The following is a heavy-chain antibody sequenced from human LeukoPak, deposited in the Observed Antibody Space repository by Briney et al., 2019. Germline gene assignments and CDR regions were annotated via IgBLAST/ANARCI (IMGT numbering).Heavy chain of an antibody. CDR2: INHSGST. CDR3: ARVARYFDWLLPARYYYYYMDV. Sequence: SETLSLTCAVYGGSFSGYYWSWIRQPPGKGLEWIGEINHSGSTNYNPSLKSRVTISVDTSKNQFSLKLSSVTAADTAVYYCARVARYFDWLLPARYYYYYMDVWGKGTTVTISS. J-gene: IGHJ6*03. D-gene: IGHD3-9*01. CDR1: GGSFSGYY. V-gene: IGHV4-34*01.